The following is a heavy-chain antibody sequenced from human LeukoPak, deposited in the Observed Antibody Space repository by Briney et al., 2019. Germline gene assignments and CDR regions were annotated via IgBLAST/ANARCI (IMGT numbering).Heavy chain of an antibody. V-gene: IGHV3-33*01. CDR2: ICYVGSNK. CDR1: GFTFSSYG. Sequence: WRSLRLSCAASGFTFSSYGMHWVRQAPGKGLEGVAGICYVGSNKYYADSVKGRFTISRDNSKNTLYLQMNILSAEDTAVYYCEREGGDNWNYGYFDYWGQGTLVTVSS. D-gene: IGHD1-7*01. J-gene: IGHJ4*02. CDR3: EREGGDNWNYGYFDY.